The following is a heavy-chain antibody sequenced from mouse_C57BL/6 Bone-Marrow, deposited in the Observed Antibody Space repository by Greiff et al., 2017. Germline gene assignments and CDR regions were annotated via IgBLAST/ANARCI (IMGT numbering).Heavy chain of an antibody. CDR3: TTGGACDGYILFDY. CDR2: IDPEDGDT. CDR1: GFNIKDYY. D-gene: IGHD2-3*01. V-gene: IGHV14-1*01. Sequence: VQLQQSGAELVRPGASVKLSCTASGFNIKDYYMHWVKQRPEQGLEWIGRIDPEDGDTEYAPKFQGKATMTADTSSNTAYLQLSSLTSEDTAVYYCTTGGACDGYILFDYWGQGTTLTVSS. J-gene: IGHJ2*01.